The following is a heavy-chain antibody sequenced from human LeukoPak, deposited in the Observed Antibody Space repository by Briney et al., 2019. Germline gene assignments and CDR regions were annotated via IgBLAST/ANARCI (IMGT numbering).Heavy chain of an antibody. CDR2: ISWNSGSI. D-gene: IGHD6-19*01. J-gene: IGHJ6*03. V-gene: IGHV3-9*01. Sequence: PARSLRLSCAASGFTFDDYAMHWVRHAPGKGLGWVSGISWNSGSIGYADSVKGRFTISRDNAKNSLYLQMNSLRAEDTALYYCAKDISSNYYYYYMDVWGKGTTVTVSS. CDR1: GFTFDDYA. CDR3: AKDISSNYYYYYMDV.